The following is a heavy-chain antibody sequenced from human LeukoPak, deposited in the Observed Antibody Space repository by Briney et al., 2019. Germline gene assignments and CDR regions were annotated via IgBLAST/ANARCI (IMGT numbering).Heavy chain of an antibody. J-gene: IGHJ4*02. Sequence: GGSLRLSCAASGFTFSSYAMSWVRQAPGKGLEWVSAISGSGGSTYYADSVKGRFTISRDNSKNTLYLQMNSLRAEDTAVYHCAKDPKYYYDSSGCYWGQGTLVTVSS. V-gene: IGHV3-23*01. D-gene: IGHD3-22*01. CDR2: ISGSGGST. CDR3: AKDPKYYYDSSGCY. CDR1: GFTFSSYA.